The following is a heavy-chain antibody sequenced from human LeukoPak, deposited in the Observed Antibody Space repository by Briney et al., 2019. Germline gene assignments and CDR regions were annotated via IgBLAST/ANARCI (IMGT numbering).Heavy chain of an antibody. J-gene: IGHJ4*02. CDR3: TTGSHNPFTVT. Sequence: PSETLSLTCTVSGGSISSSSYYWGWIRQPPGKGLEWIGSIYYSGSTYYNPSLKSRVTISVDTSKNQFSLKLSSVTAADTAVYYCTTGSHNPFTVTWGQGTLVTVSS. V-gene: IGHV4-39*07. CDR2: IYYSGST. CDR1: GGSISSSSYY. D-gene: IGHD4-17*01.